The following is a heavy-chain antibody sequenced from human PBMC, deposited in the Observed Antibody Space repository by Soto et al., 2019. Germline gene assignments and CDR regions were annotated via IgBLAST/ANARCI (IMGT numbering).Heavy chain of an antibody. CDR3: ARQSYSSYYFDY. CDR2: IYSGGST. CDR1: GFTFSSDS. D-gene: IGHD6-13*01. J-gene: IGHJ4*02. Sequence: PGGSLRLSCAASGFTFSSDSMNWVRQAPGKGLEWVSVIYSGGSTYYADSVKGRFTISRDNSKNTLYLQMGSLRAEDMAVYYCARQSYSSYYFDYWGQGTLVTVSS. V-gene: IGHV3-66*04.